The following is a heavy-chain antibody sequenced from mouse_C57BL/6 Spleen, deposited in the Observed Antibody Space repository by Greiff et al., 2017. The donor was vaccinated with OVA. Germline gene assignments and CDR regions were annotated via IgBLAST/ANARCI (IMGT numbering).Heavy chain of an antibody. Sequence: EVKLMESGGGLVKPGGSLKLSCAASGFTFSDYGMHWVRQAPEKGLEWVAYISSGSSTIYYADTVKGRFTISRDNAKNTLFLQMTSLRSEDTAMYYCARDPYDYLYYFDYWGQGTTLTVSS. CDR1: GFTFSDYG. J-gene: IGHJ2*01. D-gene: IGHD2-4*01. V-gene: IGHV5-17*01. CDR3: ARDPYDYLYYFDY. CDR2: ISSGSSTI.